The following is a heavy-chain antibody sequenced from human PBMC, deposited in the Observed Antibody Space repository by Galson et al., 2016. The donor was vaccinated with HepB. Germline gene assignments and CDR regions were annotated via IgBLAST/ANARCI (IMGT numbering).Heavy chain of an antibody. V-gene: IGHV1-69*06. Sequence: SVKVSCKASGGTFSSYALNWVRQAPGQGLEWVGGIIPLFGTRDYAQMFQGGLTITADISTSTAYMELRSLTSEDTAVYFCARSSYFGELLADYYYYGMDVWGQGTTVTVSS. J-gene: IGHJ6*02. CDR1: GGTFSSYA. CDR3: ARSSYFGELLADYYYYGMDV. D-gene: IGHD3-10*01. CDR2: IIPLFGTR.